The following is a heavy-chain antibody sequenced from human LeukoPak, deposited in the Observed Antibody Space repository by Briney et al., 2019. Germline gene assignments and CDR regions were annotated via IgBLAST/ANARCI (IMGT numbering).Heavy chain of an antibody. J-gene: IGHJ3*02. CDR2: IRNKADNYAT. CDR1: GFTFSGST. Sequence: GGSLRLSCAASGFTFSGSTMHWVRQTSGKGLEWVGRIRNKADNYATVYAASVKGRFTIYRDDSKNTVYLQMNSLKTEDMAVYYCTGGAKVGIGAFDIWGQGTLVTVSS. CDR3: TGGAKVGIGAFDI. D-gene: IGHD1-26*01. V-gene: IGHV3-73*01.